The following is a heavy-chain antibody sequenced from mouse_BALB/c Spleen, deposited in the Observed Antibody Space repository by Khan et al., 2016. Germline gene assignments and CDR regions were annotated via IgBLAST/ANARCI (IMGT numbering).Heavy chain of an antibody. D-gene: IGHD1-1*01. CDR1: GYSITSDYA. J-gene: IGHJ2*01. Sequence: EVQLQESGPGLVKPSQSLSLTCTVTGYSITSDYAWNWIRQFPGNKLEWMGYISYSGSTSYNPSLKSRISITRDTSKNQFFLQLNSVTTEDTAPYYCAGKDFAPVVSFAYWGQCTTLTFSS. V-gene: IGHV3-2*02. CDR2: ISYSGST. CDR3: AGKDFAPVVSFAY.